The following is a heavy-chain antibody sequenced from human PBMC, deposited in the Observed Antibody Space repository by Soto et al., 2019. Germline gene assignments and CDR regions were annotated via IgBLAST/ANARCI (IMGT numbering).Heavy chain of an antibody. J-gene: IGHJ4*02. CDR2: IAHDGSNK. Sequence: EVQLVESGGGLVQPGGSLRLSCAASGFTFSSYWMSWVRQAPGKEMEWVASIAHDGSNKYYVDSVKGRFTISRDNAKNSLYLELNSLRGEDTAVYYCAREDHSTYNYWGQGTLVTVSS. CDR1: GFTFSSYW. CDR3: AREDHSTYNY. D-gene: IGHD4-4*01. V-gene: IGHV3-7*04.